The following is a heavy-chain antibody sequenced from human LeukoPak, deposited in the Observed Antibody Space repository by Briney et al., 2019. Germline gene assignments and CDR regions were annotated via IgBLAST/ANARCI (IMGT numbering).Heavy chain of an antibody. CDR2: TYYRSKWYN. CDR3: ARGSAASWPPKQAFDI. V-gene: IGHV6-1*01. CDR1: GDSVSSNSAA. J-gene: IGHJ3*02. Sequence: SQTLSLTCAISGDSVSSNSAAWNWIRQSPSRGLEWLGRTYYRSKWYNDYAVSVKSRITINPDTSKIQFSLQLNSVTPEDTAVYYCARGSAASWPPKQAFDIWGQGTMVTVSS. D-gene: IGHD3-3*01.